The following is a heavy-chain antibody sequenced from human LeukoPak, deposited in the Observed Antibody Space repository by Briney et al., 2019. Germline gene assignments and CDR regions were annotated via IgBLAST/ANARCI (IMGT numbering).Heavy chain of an antibody. Sequence: ASVKVSCKVSGYTLTELSMHWVRQAPGKGLEWMGGFDPEDGETIYAQKFQGRVTMTEDTSTDTAYMELSSLRSDDTAVYYCASAGSPYDSFDYWGQGTLVTVSS. D-gene: IGHD1-26*01. CDR2: FDPEDGET. CDR1: GYTLTELS. V-gene: IGHV1-24*01. J-gene: IGHJ4*02. CDR3: ASAGSPYDSFDY.